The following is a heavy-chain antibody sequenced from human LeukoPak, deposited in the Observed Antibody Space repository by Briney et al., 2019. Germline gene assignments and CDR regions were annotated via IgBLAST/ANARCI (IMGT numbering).Heavy chain of an antibody. V-gene: IGHV4-4*07. Sequence: SETLSLTCTVSGGSISSYYWSWIRQPAGKGLEWIGRIYTSGSTNYTPSLKSRVTMSVDTSKNQFSLKLSSVTAADTAVYYCARAGYCSGGSCSFFNDGWGQGTLVTVSS. CDR1: GGSISSYY. J-gene: IGHJ4*02. CDR3: ARAGYCSGGSCSFFNDG. D-gene: IGHD2-15*01. CDR2: IYTSGST.